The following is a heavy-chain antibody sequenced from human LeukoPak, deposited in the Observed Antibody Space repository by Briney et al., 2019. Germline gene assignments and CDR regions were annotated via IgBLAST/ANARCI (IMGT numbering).Heavy chain of an antibody. Sequence: LETLSLTCAVYGGSFSGYYWSWIRQPPGKGLEWIGEINHSGRTNYNPSLKSRVTISVDTSKNQFSLKLSSVTAADTAVYYCARQNYGAAPLRYWGQGTLVTVSS. CDR3: ARQNYGAAPLRY. D-gene: IGHD4/OR15-4a*01. CDR1: GGSFSGYY. CDR2: INHSGRT. V-gene: IGHV4-34*01. J-gene: IGHJ4*02.